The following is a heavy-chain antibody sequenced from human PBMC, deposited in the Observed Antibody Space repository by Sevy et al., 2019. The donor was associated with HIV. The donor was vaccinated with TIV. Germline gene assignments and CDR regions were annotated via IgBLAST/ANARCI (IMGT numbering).Heavy chain of an antibody. D-gene: IGHD4-17*01. Sequence: SETLSLTCTVPGGSISSSDYYWSWIRQLPGKGLEWIGYISYSGNTYYSPSLKSRVTISGDTSQNQFSLKLSSVTAADTAVYYCARRLYGDYSDAFDIWGQGTVVTVSS. CDR3: ARRLYGDYSDAFDI. V-gene: IGHV4-30-4*01. J-gene: IGHJ3*02. CDR1: GGSISSSDYY. CDR2: ISYSGNT.